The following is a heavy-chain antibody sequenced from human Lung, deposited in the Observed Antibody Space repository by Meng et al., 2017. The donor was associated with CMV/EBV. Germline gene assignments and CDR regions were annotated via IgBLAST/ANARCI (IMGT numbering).Heavy chain of an antibody. CDR1: GFTFSSYA. CDR3: ARDHDYDFWSGYGDY. V-gene: IGHV3-64*02. Sequence: GEXXTISCAASGFTFSSYAMHWVRQAPGKGLEYVSAISSNGGSTYYADSVKGRFTISRDNSKNTLYLQMGSLRAEDMAVYYCARDHDYDFWSGYGDYGGQGTXVTVSS. CDR2: ISSNGGST. D-gene: IGHD3-3*01. J-gene: IGHJ4*02.